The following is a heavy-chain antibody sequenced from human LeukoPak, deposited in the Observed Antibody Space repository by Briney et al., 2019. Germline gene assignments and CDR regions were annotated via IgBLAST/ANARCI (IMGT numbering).Heavy chain of an antibody. CDR1: GFTFSSYG. CDR3: AKSITMVRGVIILEDAFDI. J-gene: IGHJ3*02. CDR2: ISYDGSNK. Sequence: GGSLRLSCAASGFTFSSYGMHWVRQAPGKGLEWVAVISYDGSNKYYADSVKGRFTISKDNYKNTLYLQMNSLRDEDTAVYYCAKSITMVRGVIILEDAFDIWGQGTMVTVSS. D-gene: IGHD3-10*01. V-gene: IGHV3-30*18.